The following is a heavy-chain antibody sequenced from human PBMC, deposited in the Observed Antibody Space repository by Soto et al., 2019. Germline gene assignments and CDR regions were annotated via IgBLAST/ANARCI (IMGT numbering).Heavy chain of an antibody. V-gene: IGHV4-39*01. Sequence: SETLSLTCPFSGYSISSGTYYWAWIRQPPGKGLEWIGNIYYSGITYYNPSLKSRVAISVDTSKNQFSLKLSSVSAADTAIYYCARSNTGYYKWFDPWGQGTLVTVS. CDR2: IYYSGIT. CDR1: GYSISSGTYY. D-gene: IGHD3-9*01. J-gene: IGHJ5*02. CDR3: ARSNTGYYKWFDP.